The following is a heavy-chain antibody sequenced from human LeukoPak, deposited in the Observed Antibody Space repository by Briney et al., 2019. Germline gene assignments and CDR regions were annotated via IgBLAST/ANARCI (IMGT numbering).Heavy chain of an antibody. CDR1: GYTFTGYY. CDR3: ARTGGSIPPGIYYMDV. J-gene: IGHJ6*03. CDR2: INPNNGGT. Sequence: ASVKVSCKASGYTFTGYYMHWVRQAPGQGLEWMGWINPNNGGTSYAQKFQGRVTMTRDTSISTAYIELSRLRSDDTAVYYCARTGGSIPPGIYYMDVWDKGTTVTVSS. V-gene: IGHV1-2*02. D-gene: IGHD2-15*01.